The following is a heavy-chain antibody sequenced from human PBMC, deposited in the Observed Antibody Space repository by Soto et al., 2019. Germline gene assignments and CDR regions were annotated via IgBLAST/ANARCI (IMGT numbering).Heavy chain of an antibody. J-gene: IGHJ6*02. Sequence: QVQLVESGGGVVQPGRSLRLSCAASGFTFSSYGMHWVRQAPGKGLEWVAVIWYDGSNKYYADSVKGRFTISRDNSKNPVYLQRNSLGAEEKAVYYWGRGRGIAARGGVYYGMDVWGQGTTVTVSS. D-gene: IGHD6-13*01. CDR3: GRGRGIAARGGVYYGMDV. CDR1: GFTFSSYG. CDR2: IWYDGSNK. V-gene: IGHV3-33*01.